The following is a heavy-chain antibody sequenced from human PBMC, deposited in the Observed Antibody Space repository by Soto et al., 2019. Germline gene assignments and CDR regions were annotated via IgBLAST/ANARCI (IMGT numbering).Heavy chain of an antibody. CDR1: GFTFSSYG. Sequence: GGSLRLSCAASGFTFSSYGINWVRQAPGKGLKRKAVISYDGSNKYYADSVKGRFTISRDNSKNTLYLQMNSLRAEDTAVYYCAKDPNYYGSGSYLSYYYYYGMDVWGQGTTVTVSS. D-gene: IGHD3-10*01. CDR2: ISYDGSNK. J-gene: IGHJ6*02. V-gene: IGHV3-30*18. CDR3: AKDPNYYGSGSYLSYYYYYGMDV.